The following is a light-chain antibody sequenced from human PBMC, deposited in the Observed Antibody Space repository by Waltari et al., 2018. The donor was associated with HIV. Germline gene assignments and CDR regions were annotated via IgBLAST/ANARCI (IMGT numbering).Light chain of an antibody. CDR2: MNE. CDR3: ASWDDSLGGYWI. V-gene: IGLV1-47*01. CDR1: TSNIGSNY. J-gene: IGLJ2*01. Sequence: QSVVTQPPSASGTLGQRGTISCSGGTSNIGSNYVYWSQHLPGTSPKLLIYMNEQRPSGAPDRVSGSKSGTSASLAISGLRSEDEADYYCASWDDSLGGYWIFGGGTNLTVL.